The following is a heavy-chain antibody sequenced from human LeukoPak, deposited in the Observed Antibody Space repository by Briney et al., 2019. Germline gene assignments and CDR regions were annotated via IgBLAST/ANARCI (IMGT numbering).Heavy chain of an antibody. CDR3: GRGAGNYFFDY. Sequence: GGSLRLSCAASGFTFSSYAMSWVRQAPGKGLEWVAVISYDGSNQNYADSVKGRFTFSRDNSRNTLYLQMNSLRPDDSAVYYCGRGAGNYFFDYWGQGALVTVSS. J-gene: IGHJ4*02. CDR1: GFTFSSYA. D-gene: IGHD4-23*01. V-gene: IGHV3-30*04. CDR2: ISYDGSNQ.